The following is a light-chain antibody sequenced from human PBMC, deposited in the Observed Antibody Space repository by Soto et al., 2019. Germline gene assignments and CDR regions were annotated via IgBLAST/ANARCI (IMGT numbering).Light chain of an antibody. CDR3: QQYSSYPT. J-gene: IGKJ1*01. CDR2: DVS. Sequence: DIQMTQSPSTLYASLGDRVTITCRASQTISSWLAWYQQKPGKAPKLLIYDVSTLESGVPSRFIGSGSGTEFTLTIRSLQPDDFATDYCQQYSSYPTFGQGTKVDIK. V-gene: IGKV1-5*01. CDR1: QTISSW.